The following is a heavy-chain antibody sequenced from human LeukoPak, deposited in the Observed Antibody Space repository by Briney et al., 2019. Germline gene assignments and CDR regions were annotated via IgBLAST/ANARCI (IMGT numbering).Heavy chain of an antibody. CDR2: IIPIFGTA. CDR1: GGTFSSYA. D-gene: IGHD5-18*01. J-gene: IGHJ6*03. CDR3: ASTSSGYSYGYGYYYYMDV. Sequence: SVKVSCKASGGTFSSYAISWVPQAPGQGLEWMGRIIPIFGTANYTQKFQSRVTITTDESTSTAYMELSSLRSEDTAVYYCASTSSGYSYGYGYYYYMDVWGKGTTVTVSS. V-gene: IGHV1-69*05.